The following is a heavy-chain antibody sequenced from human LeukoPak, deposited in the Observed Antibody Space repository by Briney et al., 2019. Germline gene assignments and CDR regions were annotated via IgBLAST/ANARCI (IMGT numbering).Heavy chain of an antibody. CDR3: ARESPDCSGGSCYFDY. CDR1: GFTFSSYW. J-gene: IGHJ4*02. D-gene: IGHD2-15*01. Sequence: GGSLRLSCAASGFTFSSYWMSWVRQAPGKGLEWVANIKQDGSEKYYVDSVKGRFTISRDDAKNSLYLQMNSLRAEDTAVYYCARESPDCSGGSCYFDYWGQGTLVTVSS. V-gene: IGHV3-7*05. CDR2: IKQDGSEK.